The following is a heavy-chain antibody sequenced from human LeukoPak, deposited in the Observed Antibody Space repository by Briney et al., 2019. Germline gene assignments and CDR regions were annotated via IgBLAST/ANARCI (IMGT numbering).Heavy chain of an antibody. J-gene: IGHJ6*03. CDR1: GYTFTGYY. CDR2: INPNSGGT. V-gene: IGHV1-2*02. Sequence: ASVKVSCKASGYTFTGYYMHWVRQAPGQGLEWMGWINPNSGGTNYAQKFQGRVTMTRDTSISTAYMELSRLRSDDTAVYYCARDSWGITIFGAPYYYMDVWGKGTTVTVSS. D-gene: IGHD3-3*01. CDR3: ARDSWGITIFGAPYYYMDV.